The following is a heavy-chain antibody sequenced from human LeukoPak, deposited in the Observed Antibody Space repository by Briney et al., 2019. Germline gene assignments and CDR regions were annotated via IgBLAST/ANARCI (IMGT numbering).Heavy chain of an antibody. CDR3: ARQRITMVRGVQGFDY. CDR1: GGSISSSSYY. J-gene: IGHJ4*02. Sequence: SETLSLTCTVSGGSISSSSYYWGWIRQPPGKGLEWIGSIYHSGSTNYNPSLKSRVTISVDTSKNQFSLKLSSVTAADTAVYYCARQRITMVRGVQGFDYWGQGTLVAVSS. V-gene: IGHV4-39*01. CDR2: IYHSGST. D-gene: IGHD3-10*01.